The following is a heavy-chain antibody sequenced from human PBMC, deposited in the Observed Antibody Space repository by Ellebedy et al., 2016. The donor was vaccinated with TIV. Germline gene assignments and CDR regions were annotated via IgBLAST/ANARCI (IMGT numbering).Heavy chain of an antibody. CDR2: ISSSSSTI. Sequence: GESLKISXAASGFTFSSYSMNWVRQAPGKGLEWVSYISSSSSTIYYADSVKGRFTISRDNAKNSLYLQMNSLRDEDTAVYYCARNLVGEYWGQGTLVTVSS. V-gene: IGHV3-48*02. CDR1: GFTFSSYS. J-gene: IGHJ4*02. D-gene: IGHD1-26*01. CDR3: ARNLVGEY.